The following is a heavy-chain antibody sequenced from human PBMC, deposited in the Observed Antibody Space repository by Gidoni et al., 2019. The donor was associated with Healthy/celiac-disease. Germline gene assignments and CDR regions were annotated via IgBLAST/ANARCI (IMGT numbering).Heavy chain of an antibody. CDR1: GGSISSYY. J-gene: IGHJ3*02. V-gene: IGHV4-59*01. Sequence: QVQLQESGPGLVKPSETLSLTCTVPGGSISSYYWSWIRQPPGKGLEWIGYIYYSGSTNYNPSLKSRVTISVDTSKNQFSLKLSSVTAADTAVYYCARRGGQPHRGAFDIWGQGTMVTVSS. CDR3: ARRGGQPHRGAFDI. CDR2: IYYSGST. D-gene: IGHD6-13*01.